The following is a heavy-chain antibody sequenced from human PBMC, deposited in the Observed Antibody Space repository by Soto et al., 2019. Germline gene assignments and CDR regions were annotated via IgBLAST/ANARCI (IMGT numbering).Heavy chain of an antibody. J-gene: IGHJ4*02. CDR3: ARDSGWYHYFDY. CDR1: GFTFSSYA. V-gene: IGHV3-30-3*01. CDR2: ISYDGNNK. Sequence: PGGSLRLSCAASGFTFSSYAMHWVRQAPGKGLEWVAVISYDGNNKYYADSVKGRFTISRDNSKNTLYLQMNSLRSEDTAVYYCARDSGWYHYFDYWGQGTLVTVSS. D-gene: IGHD6-19*01.